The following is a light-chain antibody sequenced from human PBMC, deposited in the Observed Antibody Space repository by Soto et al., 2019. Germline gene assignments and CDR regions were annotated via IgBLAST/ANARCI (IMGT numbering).Light chain of an antibody. V-gene: IGKV3-15*01. Sequence: EIVMTQSPATLSVSPGERATLSCSASQSVASHLAWYQQKPGQAPRLLIFGASVRATGIPARFSGSGSGTEFVLTIDSLQSEDFAVYYCHQYNDWPSITFGQGTRLEI. J-gene: IGKJ5*01. CDR2: GAS. CDR3: HQYNDWPSIT. CDR1: QSVASH.